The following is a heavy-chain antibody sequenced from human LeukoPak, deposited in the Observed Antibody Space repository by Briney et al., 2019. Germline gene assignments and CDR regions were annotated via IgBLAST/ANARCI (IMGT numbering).Heavy chain of an antibody. CDR2: ISYDGSNK. V-gene: IGHV3-30-3*01. Sequence: GRSLRLSCAASGFTFSSYAMHWVRQAPGKGLEWVAVISYDGSNKYYADSVKGRFTISRDNSKNTLYLQMNSLRAEDTAVYYCARDSSSWPRHDIWGQGTMVTVSS. CDR1: GFTFSSYA. D-gene: IGHD6-13*01. CDR3: ARDSSSWPRHDI. J-gene: IGHJ3*02.